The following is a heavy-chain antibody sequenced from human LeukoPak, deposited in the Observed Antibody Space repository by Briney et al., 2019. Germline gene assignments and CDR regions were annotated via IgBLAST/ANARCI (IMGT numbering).Heavy chain of an antibody. CDR3: ARVELGQLVLPNWFDP. V-gene: IGHV4-34*01. D-gene: IGHD6-13*01. J-gene: IGHJ5*02. CDR1: GGSFSGYY. CDR2: INHSGST. Sequence: SETLSLTCAVYGGSFSGYYWSWIRQPPGKGLEWIGGINHSGSTNYNPSLKSRVTISVDTSKNQFSLKLSSVTAADTAVYYCARVELGQLVLPNWFDPWGQGTLVTVSS.